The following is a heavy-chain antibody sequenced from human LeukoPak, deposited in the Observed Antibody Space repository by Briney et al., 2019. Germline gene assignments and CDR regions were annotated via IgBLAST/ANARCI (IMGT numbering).Heavy chain of an antibody. Sequence: SETLSLICTVSGGSISSTTYYWGWIRQPPGKGLEWIGSIYFSGSIYYNPSLRSRVTLSVDTSKNQFSLKLSSVTAADTAVYYCARDPNSSGYYSPGDAFDIWGQGTMVTVSS. D-gene: IGHD3-22*01. CDR2: IYFSGSI. J-gene: IGHJ3*02. V-gene: IGHV4-39*07. CDR3: ARDPNSSGYYSPGDAFDI. CDR1: GGSISSTTYY.